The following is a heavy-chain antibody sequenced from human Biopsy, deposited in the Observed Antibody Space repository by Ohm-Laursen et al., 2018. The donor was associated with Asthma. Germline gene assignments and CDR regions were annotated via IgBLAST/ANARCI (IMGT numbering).Heavy chain of an antibody. CDR1: GGSMSSSSYY. J-gene: IGHJ3*02. V-gene: IGHV4-39*02. CDR3: ARPREYYYDSSGYYYHAFDI. Sequence: SETLSLTCTVSGGSMSSSSYYWGWIRQPPGKGLEWMGSISYTGSAYHNPSLKSRVTISVDTSKNHFSLKLSSVTAADTAVYYCARPREYYYDSSGYYYHAFDIWGQGTMVTVSS. D-gene: IGHD3-22*01. CDR2: ISYTGSA.